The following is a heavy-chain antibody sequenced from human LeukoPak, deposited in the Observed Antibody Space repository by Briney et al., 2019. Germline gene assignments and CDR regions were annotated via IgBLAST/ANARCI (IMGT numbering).Heavy chain of an antibody. CDR2: IYTSGST. D-gene: IGHD3-22*01. V-gene: IGHV4-4*07. J-gene: IGHJ3*02. CDR1: GGSISSYY. Sequence: SETLSLTCTVAGGSISSYYWSWIRQPAGKGLEWIGRIYTSGSTNYNPSLKSRVTMSVDTSKNQFSLKLSSVTAADTAVYYCARARGGDNSGYRPFDIWGQGTMVTVSS. CDR3: ARARGGDNSGYRPFDI.